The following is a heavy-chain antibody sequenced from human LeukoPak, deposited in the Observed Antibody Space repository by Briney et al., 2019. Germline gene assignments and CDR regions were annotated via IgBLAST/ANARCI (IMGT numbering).Heavy chain of an antibody. Sequence: ASVKVSCKASGYTFTSYYMHWVRQAPGQRLEWMGWINAGNGNTKYSQKFQGRVTITRDTSASTAYMELSSLRSEDTAVYYCARAVSYPYYYYGMDVWGQGTTVTVSS. D-gene: IGHD1-26*01. V-gene: IGHV1-3*01. J-gene: IGHJ6*02. CDR2: INAGNGNT. CDR3: ARAVSYPYYYYGMDV. CDR1: GYTFTSYY.